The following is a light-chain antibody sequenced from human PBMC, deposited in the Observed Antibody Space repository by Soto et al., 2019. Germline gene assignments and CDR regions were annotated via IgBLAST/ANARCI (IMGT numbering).Light chain of an antibody. CDR2: DVS. Sequence: QSVLTQPASVSGSPGESITISCTGTSSDVGGSNYVSWYQQHPGKAPKLMIYDVSNRPSGVSNRFSGSKSGNTASLTISGLQAEDEAGYYCGSYSSSSTLYVFGTGTKVTVL. CDR3: GSYSSSSTLYV. V-gene: IGLV2-14*03. J-gene: IGLJ1*01. CDR1: SSDVGGSNY.